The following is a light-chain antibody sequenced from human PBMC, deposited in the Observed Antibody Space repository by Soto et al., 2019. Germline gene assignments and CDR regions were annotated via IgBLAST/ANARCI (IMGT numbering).Light chain of an antibody. Sequence: EIVLTQSPGTLSLSPGERATLSCRASQSVSSSYLAWYQQKPGQAPRPLIYGASIRATGIPDRFSGSGSETDFTLTLSRLEPEAFAVYYCQQYGSSPVTFGQGTKLEIK. J-gene: IGKJ2*01. CDR2: GAS. CDR3: QQYGSSPVT. V-gene: IGKV3-20*01. CDR1: QSVSSSY.